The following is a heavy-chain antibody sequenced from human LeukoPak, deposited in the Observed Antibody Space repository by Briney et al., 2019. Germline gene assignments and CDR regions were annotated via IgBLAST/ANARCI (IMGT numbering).Heavy chain of an antibody. V-gene: IGHV3-30*04. CDR1: GFTFSSYA. Sequence: GRSLRLSCAASGFTFSSYAMHWVRQAPGKGLEWVAVISYDGSNKYYADSVKGRFTISRDNSKNTLYLQMNSLRAEDTAVYYCARGNDIVATSYFDYWGQGTLVTVSS. CDR3: ARGNDIVATSYFDY. CDR2: ISYDGSNK. J-gene: IGHJ4*02. D-gene: IGHD5-12*01.